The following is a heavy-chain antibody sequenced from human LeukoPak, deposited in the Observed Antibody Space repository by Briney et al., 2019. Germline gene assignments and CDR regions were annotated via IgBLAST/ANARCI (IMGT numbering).Heavy chain of an antibody. J-gene: IGHJ4*02. V-gene: IGHV4-39*01. CDR3: ARHSPGGFLEWLFTFDY. CDR1: GGSISSSSYY. Sequence: PSETLSLTCTVSGGSISSSSYYWGWIRQPPGKGLEWIGSIYYSGSTYYNPSLKSRVTISVDTSKNQFSLKLSSVTAADTAVYYCARHSPGGFLEWLFTFDYRGQGTLVTVSS. CDR2: IYYSGST. D-gene: IGHD3-3*01.